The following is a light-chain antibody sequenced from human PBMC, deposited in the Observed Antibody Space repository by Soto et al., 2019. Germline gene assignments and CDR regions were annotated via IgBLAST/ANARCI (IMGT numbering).Light chain of an antibody. Sequence: DIQMTQSPSTLSASVGDRVTITCRASQSISNWLAWYQQKPGRAPKFLIYDASSLEIGVPSRFSGSGSVTEFTLTISSLQPDDFATYYCQQYDSYSPTFGQGTKVEVK. CDR2: DAS. V-gene: IGKV1-5*01. CDR1: QSISNW. CDR3: QQYDSYSPT. J-gene: IGKJ1*01.